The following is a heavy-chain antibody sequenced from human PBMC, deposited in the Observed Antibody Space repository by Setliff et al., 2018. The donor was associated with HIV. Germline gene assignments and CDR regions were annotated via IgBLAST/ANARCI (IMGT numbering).Heavy chain of an antibody. CDR3: ARQTWEYYDTLTGYYRSPKNFDS. Sequence: SETLSLTCTVPGGSINRSNYYWGWTRQPPGKGLEWIGTISYTGSTYYDQSLKSRVTISLDTSKNQFFLKLSSVTAPDTAIYYCARQTWEYYDTLTGYYRSPKNFDSWGQGTLVTVSS. D-gene: IGHD3-9*01. J-gene: IGHJ4*02. CDR1: GGSINRSNYY. CDR2: ISYTGST. V-gene: IGHV4-39*01.